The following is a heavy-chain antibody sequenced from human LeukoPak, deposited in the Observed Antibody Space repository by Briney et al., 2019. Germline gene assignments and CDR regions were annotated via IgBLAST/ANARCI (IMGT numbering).Heavy chain of an antibody. CDR3: ARDFGRSGSYLSY. Sequence: PGRSLRLSCAASGFTFSSYAMHWVRQAPGKGLEWVAVISHDGSNKYYADSVKGRFTISRDNSKNTLYVQMNSLRTEDTAVYYCARDFGRSGSYLSYWGQGTLVTVSS. CDR2: ISHDGSNK. D-gene: IGHD1-26*01. V-gene: IGHV3-30-3*01. CDR1: GFTFSSYA. J-gene: IGHJ4*02.